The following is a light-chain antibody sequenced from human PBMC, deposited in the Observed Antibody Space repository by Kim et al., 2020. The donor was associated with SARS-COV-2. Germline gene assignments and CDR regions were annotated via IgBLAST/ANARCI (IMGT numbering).Light chain of an antibody. CDR2: GSS. CDR1: ETVIISN. V-gene: IGKV3-20*01. J-gene: IGKJ1*01. CDR3: QQYDRSPWT. Sequence: SPGDGSTLSCRASETVIISNFAWYQQKPGQAPTLLIYGSSRRAAGIPDRFSGSGSGTDFTLTIGRLEPEDSAMYYCQQYDRSPWTFGQASKVDIK.